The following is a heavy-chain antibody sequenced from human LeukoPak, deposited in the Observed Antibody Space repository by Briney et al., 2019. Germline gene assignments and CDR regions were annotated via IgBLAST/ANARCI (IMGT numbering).Heavy chain of an antibody. CDR3: AREGGVVPAAKFGWFDP. CDR2: ISAYNGNT. D-gene: IGHD2-2*01. J-gene: IGHJ5*02. Sequence: GASVKVSYKASGYTFTSYGISWVRQAPGQGLEWMGWISAYNGNTNYAQKFQGRVTITTDESTSTAYMELSSLRSEDTAVYYCAREGGVVPAAKFGWFDPWGQGTLVTVSS. V-gene: IGHV1-18*01. CDR1: GYTFTSYG.